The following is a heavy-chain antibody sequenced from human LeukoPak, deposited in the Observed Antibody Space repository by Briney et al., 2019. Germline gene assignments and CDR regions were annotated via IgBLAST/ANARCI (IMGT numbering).Heavy chain of an antibody. CDR1: GGSISSGGYY. D-gene: IGHD5-24*01. CDR2: IYYSGST. J-gene: IGHJ4*02. Sequence: SQTLSLTCTVSGGSISSGGYYWSWIRQHPGKGLEWIGYIYYSGSTYYNPSLKSRVTISVDTSKNQFSLKLSSVTAADTAVYYCARTNVEMATTFDYWGQGTLVTVSS. V-gene: IGHV4-31*03. CDR3: ARTNVEMATTFDY.